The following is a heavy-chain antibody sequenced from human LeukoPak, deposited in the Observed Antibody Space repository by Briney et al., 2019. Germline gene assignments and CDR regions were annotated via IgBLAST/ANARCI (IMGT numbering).Heavy chain of an antibody. Sequence: GGSLRLSCAASGFTFSSYDMHWVRQVIGKGLEWVSGIDTAGGTYYPDSVKGRFTMSRENAENSLHLQMNGLRAGDTAVYYCARAVAGTHWLDPWGQGTLVTVSS. D-gene: IGHD6-19*01. CDR2: IDTAGGT. CDR3: ARAVAGTHWLDP. V-gene: IGHV3-13*01. J-gene: IGHJ5*02. CDR1: GFTFSSYD.